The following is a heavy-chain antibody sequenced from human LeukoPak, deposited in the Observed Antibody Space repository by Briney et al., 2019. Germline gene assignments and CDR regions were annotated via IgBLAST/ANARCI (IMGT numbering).Heavy chain of an antibody. CDR2: MSPYSANT. V-gene: IGHV1-8*01. J-gene: IGHJ3*02. CDR1: GYDFTSFD. CDR3: SRHGRGADGFDI. Sequence: VASVKVSCKASGYDFTSFDIYWVRQATGQGLGWMGWMSPYSANTGYAQNLQGSVTTTRDTSISTPFMELSSLRTEDTGGYYCSRHGRGADGFDIWRQGTMVSVS. D-gene: IGHD1-26*01.